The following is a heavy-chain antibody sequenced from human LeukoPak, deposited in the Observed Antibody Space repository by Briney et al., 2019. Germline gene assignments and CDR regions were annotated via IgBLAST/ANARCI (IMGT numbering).Heavy chain of an antibody. D-gene: IGHD6-25*01. CDR1: GFTFSDHY. Sequence: GGSLRLSCAASGFTFSDHYMSWIRQVPGKGLEWVSYISTSGTYTNYADSVKGRFTISRDNAKNSLYLQMNSLRAEDTAVYYCQRGHYGLDVWGQGTTVTVSS. CDR2: ISTSGTYT. V-gene: IGHV3-11*03. CDR3: QRGHYGLDV. J-gene: IGHJ6*02.